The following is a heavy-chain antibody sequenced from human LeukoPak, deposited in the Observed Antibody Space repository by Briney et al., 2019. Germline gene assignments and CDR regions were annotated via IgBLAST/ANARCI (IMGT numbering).Heavy chain of an antibody. CDR3: ARESGSVTSEVDFDY. CDR1: GFTFSSYW. J-gene: IGHJ4*02. CDR2: IRQDGSQK. V-gene: IGHV3-7*01. D-gene: IGHD4-17*01. Sequence: GGSLRLSCVASGFTFSSYWMSWVRQAPGKGLEWVATIRQDGSQKYYVDSVKGRFTISRDNAKDSLYLQMSSLRAGDTAVYYCARESGSVTSEVDFDYWGQGALVTVSS.